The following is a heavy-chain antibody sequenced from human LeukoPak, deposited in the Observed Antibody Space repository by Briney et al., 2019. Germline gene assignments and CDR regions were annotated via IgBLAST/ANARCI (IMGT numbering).Heavy chain of an antibody. V-gene: IGHV3-20*04. D-gene: IGHD6-25*01. CDR2: INWNGGST. J-gene: IGHJ4*02. Sequence: GGSLRLSRAASGFIFDDYGMSWVRQAPGKGLEWVSGINWNGGSTGYADSVKGRFTISRDNSKNTLYLQMNSLRAEDTAIYYCAREGRYSSDKGRDFDYWGQGTLVTVSS. CDR3: AREGRYSSDKGRDFDY. CDR1: GFIFDDYG.